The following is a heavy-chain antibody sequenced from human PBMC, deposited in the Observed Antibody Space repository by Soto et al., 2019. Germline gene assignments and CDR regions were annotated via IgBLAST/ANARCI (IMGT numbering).Heavy chain of an antibody. CDR3: VRAAHYGDYVFEY. D-gene: IGHD4-17*01. V-gene: IGHV4-59*01. CDR2: IYHTGST. Sequence: SETLSLTCTVSGGFISIYYWSWIRQTPGKGLEWIGYIYHTGSTKNNPSLNSRVTISVDTPRNQFSLKLSSMTAADTAVYYCVRAAHYGDYVFEYWGQGILVTVSS. CDR1: GGFISIYY. J-gene: IGHJ4*02.